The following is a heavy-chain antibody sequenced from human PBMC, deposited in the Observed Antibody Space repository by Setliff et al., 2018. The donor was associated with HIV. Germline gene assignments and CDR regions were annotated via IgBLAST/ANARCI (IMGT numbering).Heavy chain of an antibody. D-gene: IGHD2-15*01. V-gene: IGHV1-2*02. CDR3: ARSATFLEVGVAK. Sequence: GASVKVSCKASGYTFTDYFVHWVRQAPGQGLEWMGWINPNSGATNYVQDFQGRVTMTRDTSINTVYMELTSLRSGDTAIYYCARSATFLEVGVAKWGPGTLVTVSS. J-gene: IGHJ4*02. CDR2: INPNSGAT. CDR1: GYTFTDYF.